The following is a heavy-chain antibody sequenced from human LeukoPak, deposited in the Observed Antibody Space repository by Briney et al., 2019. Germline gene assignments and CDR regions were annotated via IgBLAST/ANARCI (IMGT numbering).Heavy chain of an antibody. V-gene: IGHV1-46*01. J-gene: IGHJ4*02. D-gene: IGHD3-22*01. CDR1: GYTFTSYY. Sequence: GASVKVSCKASGYTFTSYYMHWVRQAPGQGLEWMGIINPSGGSTSYAQKFQGRVTITADKSTSTAYMELSSLRSEDTAVYYCARDLTSYYYDNNGAFDFWGQGTLVTVSS. CDR2: INPSGGST. CDR3: ARDLTSYYYDNNGAFDF.